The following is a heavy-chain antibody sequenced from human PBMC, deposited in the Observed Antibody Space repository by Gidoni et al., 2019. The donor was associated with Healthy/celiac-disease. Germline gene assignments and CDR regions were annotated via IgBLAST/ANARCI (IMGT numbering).Heavy chain of an antibody. J-gene: IGHJ4*02. V-gene: IGHV4-59*08. Sequence: QVQLQASGPGLVKPSETLSLTCTVPGGSISSYYWSWIRQPPGKGLEWIGYIYYSGSTNYNPSRKSRVTISVDTSKNQFSLKLSSVTAADTAVYYCARQPYGDYPFDYWGQGTLVTVSS. CDR2: IYYSGST. CDR3: ARQPYGDYPFDY. D-gene: IGHD4-17*01. CDR1: GGSISSYY.